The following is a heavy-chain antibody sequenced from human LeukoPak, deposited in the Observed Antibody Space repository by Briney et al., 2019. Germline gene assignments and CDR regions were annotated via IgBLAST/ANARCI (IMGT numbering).Heavy chain of an antibody. Sequence: PSQTLSLTCAVSGGSISSGGYSWSWIRQPPGKGLEWIGYIYHSGSTYYNPSLKSRVTISVDRSKNQFSLKLSSVTAADTAVYYCARTLDNRPNWFDPWGQGTLVTVSS. CDR1: GGSISSGGYS. D-gene: IGHD1-14*01. V-gene: IGHV4-30-2*01. CDR3: ARTLDNRPNWFDP. J-gene: IGHJ5*02. CDR2: IYHSGST.